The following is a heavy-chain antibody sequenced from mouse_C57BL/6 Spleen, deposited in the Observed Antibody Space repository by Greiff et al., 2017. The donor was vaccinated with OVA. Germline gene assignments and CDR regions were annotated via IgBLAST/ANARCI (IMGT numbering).Heavy chain of an antibody. Sequence: DVQLVESGGGLVKPGGSLKLSCAASGFTFSDYGMHWVRQAPEKGLEWVAYISSGSSTIYYADTVKGRFTISRDNAKNTLFLQMTSLRSEDTAMYYCARSSYYYGSRWFAYWGQGTLVTVSA. D-gene: IGHD1-1*01. V-gene: IGHV5-17*01. CDR1: GFTFSDYG. CDR2: ISSGSSTI. J-gene: IGHJ3*01. CDR3: ARSSYYYGSRWFAY.